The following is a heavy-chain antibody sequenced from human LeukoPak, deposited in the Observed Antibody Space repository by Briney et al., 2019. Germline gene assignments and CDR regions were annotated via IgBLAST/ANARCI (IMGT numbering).Heavy chain of an antibody. CDR3: ARVTEGDFWSGYASVPRPDYGMDV. V-gene: IGHV1-18*01. D-gene: IGHD3-3*01. CDR2: ISAYNGNT. J-gene: IGHJ6*02. CDR1: GYTFTSYG. Sequence: ASVKVSCKASGYTFTSYGISWVRQAPGQGLEWMGWISAYNGNTNYAQKFQGRVTMTRDTSISTAYMELSRLRSDDTAVYYCARVTEGDFWSGYASVPRPDYGMDVWGQGTTVTVSS.